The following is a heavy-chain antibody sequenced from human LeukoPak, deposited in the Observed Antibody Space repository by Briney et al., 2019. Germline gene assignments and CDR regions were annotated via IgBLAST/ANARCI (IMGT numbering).Heavy chain of an antibody. CDR1: GVTFSKAW. CDR3: TSSGSRWDYFDF. J-gene: IGHJ4*02. Sequence: GGSLRLSCAASGVTFSKAWMILVRQAPGKGLEWVARIKTKPEGGTTDYAAVVKGRFTISRDDSKNTLFLQMNSLKTEDTAVYYCTSSGSRWDYFDFWAQGTLATVSS. D-gene: IGHD4-23*01. CDR2: IKTKPEGGTT. V-gene: IGHV3-15*05.